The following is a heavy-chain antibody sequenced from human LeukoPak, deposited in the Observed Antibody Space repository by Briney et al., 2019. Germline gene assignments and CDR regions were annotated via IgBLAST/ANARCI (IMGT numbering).Heavy chain of an antibody. CDR1: GFTFSDYY. D-gene: IGHD6-19*01. J-gene: IGHJ4*02. CDR3: AKEITPSSAIDY. CDR2: ISSSGSTI. Sequence: GGSLRLSCAASGFTFSDYYMSWIRQAPGKGLECVAYISSSGSTIYYADSVNGRFTIHRDNAKNSLYQQIDSLRAVDTAVYYCAKEITPSSAIDYWGQGTLVTVSS. V-gene: IGHV3-11*01.